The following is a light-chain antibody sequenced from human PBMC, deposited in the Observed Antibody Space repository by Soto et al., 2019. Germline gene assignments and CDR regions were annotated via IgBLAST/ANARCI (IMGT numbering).Light chain of an antibody. V-gene: IGLV2-14*01. CDR1: SSDVGGYNC. Sequence: QSALTQPASVSGSPGQSITISCTGTSSDVGGYNCVSWYQQHPGKAPKLMIYGVTNRPSGVSNRFSGSKSGNTASLTISGLQAEDEADYYCSSYTSSTTLSVVFGGGTKLTVL. CDR2: GVT. J-gene: IGLJ2*01. CDR3: SSYTSSTTLSVV.